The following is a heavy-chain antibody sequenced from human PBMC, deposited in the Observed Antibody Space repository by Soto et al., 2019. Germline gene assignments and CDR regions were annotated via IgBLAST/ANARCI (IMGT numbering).Heavy chain of an antibody. CDR1: GGSISSGGYY. CDR2: IYYSGST. V-gene: IGHV4-31*03. J-gene: IGHJ4*02. Sequence: PSETLSLTCTVSGGSISSGGYYWSWIRQHPGKGLEWIGYIYYSGSTYYNPSLKSRVTISVDTSKNQFSLKLSSVTAADTAVYYCARHVYCSGGGCFRKKGFDYWGQGTLVTVSS. CDR3: ARHVYCSGGGCFRKKGFDY. D-gene: IGHD2-15*01.